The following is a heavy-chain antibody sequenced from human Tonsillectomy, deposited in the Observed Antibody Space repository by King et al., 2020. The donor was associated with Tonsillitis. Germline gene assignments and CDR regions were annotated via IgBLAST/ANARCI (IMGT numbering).Heavy chain of an antibody. V-gene: IGHV3-23*04. CDR3: AKLPHSSGWSSPFDY. Sequence: VQLVESGGGLVQPGGSLRLSCAASGFTFSSYARGWVRQAPGKGLEWVSTISGSSYSTYYPDSVKGRFTISRDNSNHTLSLQMHSLRPEDTALYYCAKLPHSSGWSSPFDYWGQGTLVTVSS. D-gene: IGHD6-19*01. CDR1: GFTFSSYA. J-gene: IGHJ4*02. CDR2: ISGSSYST.